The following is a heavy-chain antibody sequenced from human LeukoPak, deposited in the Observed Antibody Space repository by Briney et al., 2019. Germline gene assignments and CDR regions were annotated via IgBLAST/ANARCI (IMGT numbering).Heavy chain of an antibody. D-gene: IGHD5-12*01. J-gene: IGHJ4*02. V-gene: IGHV4-4*07. CDR1: GGSISSYY. Sequence: SETLSLTCTVSGGSISSYYWSWIRQPAGKGLEWIGRIYTSGSTNYNPSLKSRVTMSVDTSKNQFSLKLSSVTAADTAVYYCASFSRSEVQYSGYDLGYWGQGTLVTVSS. CDR2: IYTSGST. CDR3: ASFSRSEVQYSGYDLGY.